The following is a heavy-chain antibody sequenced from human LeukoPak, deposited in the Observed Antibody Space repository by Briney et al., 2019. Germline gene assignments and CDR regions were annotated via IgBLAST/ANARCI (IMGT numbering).Heavy chain of an antibody. D-gene: IGHD3-9*01. CDR3: ARGGARYLDN. CDR1: GFDFTSYT. V-gene: IGHV3-7*01. CDR2: MKEDGSDI. Sequence: GGSLRLSSVASGFDFTSYTMSWVRQAPGKGLEWVAKMKEDGSDIYYADSVKGRFTICRDNAKNSLCLQMSSLTVEDTAVYYCARGGARYLDNWGQGTLVTVSS. J-gene: IGHJ4*02.